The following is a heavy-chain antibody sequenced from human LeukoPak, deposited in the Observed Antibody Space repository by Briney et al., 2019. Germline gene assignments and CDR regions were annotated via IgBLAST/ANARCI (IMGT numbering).Heavy chain of an antibody. CDR2: IIPIFGTA. CDR3: ARANYDFWSSPTYNWFDP. Sequence: SVKVSCKASGGTFSSYAISWVRQAPGQGLEWMGGIIPIFGTANYAQKFQGRVTITADESTSTAYMELSSLRSEDTAVYYCARANYDFWSSPTYNWFDPWGQGTLVTVSS. V-gene: IGHV1-69*01. J-gene: IGHJ5*02. D-gene: IGHD3-3*01. CDR1: GGTFSSYA.